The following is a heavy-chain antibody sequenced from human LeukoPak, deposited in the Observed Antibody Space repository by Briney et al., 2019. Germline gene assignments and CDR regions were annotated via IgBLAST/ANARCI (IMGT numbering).Heavy chain of an antibody. Sequence: GSLRLSCAASGFTFSSYEMNWVRQAPGKGLEWIGEINHSGSTNYSPSLKSRVTISVDTSKNQFSLKLSSVTAADTAVYYCARHGRTTMVRGGPVRYFDYWGQGTLVTVSS. CDR2: INHSGST. CDR3: ARHGRTTMVRGGPVRYFDY. J-gene: IGHJ4*02. V-gene: IGHV4-34*01. D-gene: IGHD3-10*01. CDR1: GFTFSSYE.